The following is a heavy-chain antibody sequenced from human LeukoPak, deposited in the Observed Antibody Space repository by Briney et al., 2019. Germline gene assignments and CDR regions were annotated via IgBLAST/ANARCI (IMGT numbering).Heavy chain of an antibody. D-gene: IGHD4-17*01. J-gene: IGHJ4*02. CDR2: ISGRGGST. Sequence: PGGSLRLSCAASGSSFSRYAMSWVRQPPRGVLGWDSAISGRGGSTYYADSVKGRFTISRDNSKNTLYLQMNSLRAEDTAVYYCAKDVYYGDYVFFWGQGTLVTVSS. CDR1: GSSFSRYA. CDR3: AKDVYYGDYVFF. V-gene: IGHV3-23*01.